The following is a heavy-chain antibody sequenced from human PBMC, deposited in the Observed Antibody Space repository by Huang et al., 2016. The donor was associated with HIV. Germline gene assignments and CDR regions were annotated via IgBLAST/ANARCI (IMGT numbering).Heavy chain of an antibody. D-gene: IGHD6-6*01. CDR1: GGSMRNYY. CDR2: IYYSGRN. J-gene: IGHJ5*02. Sequence: QVQLQESGPGLVKPSETLSLTCTVSGGSMRNYYWSWIRQPPGKGLEWIGYIYYSGRNNDNPCHKSRVNGSADTSKNQFSLRLSAVNAADTAVYYCASASIAARGWFDPWGQGSMVTVSS. CDR3: ASASIAARGWFDP. V-gene: IGHV4-59*01.